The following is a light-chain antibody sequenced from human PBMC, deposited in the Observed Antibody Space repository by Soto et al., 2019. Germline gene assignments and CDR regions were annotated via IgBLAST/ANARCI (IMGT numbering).Light chain of an antibody. Sequence: EIVLTQSPGTLSLSPGERATLSCRASQSVSSNYLAWYQQKPGQAPWLLIYGASNRASGIPDRFSGGASGTGFTLTINRLEPEDFAVYFCHQYGGSPPFTFGQGTKVEIK. CDR2: GAS. J-gene: IGKJ2*01. CDR1: QSVSSNY. CDR3: HQYGGSPPFT. V-gene: IGKV3-20*01.